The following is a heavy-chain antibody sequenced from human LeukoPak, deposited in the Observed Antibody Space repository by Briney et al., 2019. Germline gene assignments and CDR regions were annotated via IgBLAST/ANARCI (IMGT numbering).Heavy chain of an antibody. CDR2: ISSGSSTT. CDR1: GFTFSSYS. CDR3: AGARTYYYAMDV. V-gene: IGHV3-48*02. J-gene: IGHJ6*02. Sequence: GGSLRLSCVASGFTFSSYSMNWVRQAPGKGLEWVSYISSGSSTTYYVDSVKGRFTISRDNAKNSLYLQMNSLRDEDTAVYYCAGARTYYYAMDVWGQGTAVTVS.